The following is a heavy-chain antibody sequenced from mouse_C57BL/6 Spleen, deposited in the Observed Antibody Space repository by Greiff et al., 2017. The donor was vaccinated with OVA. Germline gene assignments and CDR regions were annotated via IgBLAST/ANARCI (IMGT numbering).Heavy chain of an antibody. D-gene: IGHD1-1*01. J-gene: IGHJ2*01. CDR3: ARDYYGSSDY. Sequence: EVQLQQSGGGLVKPGGSLKLSCAASGFTFSDYGMHWVRQAPEKGLEWVAYISSGSSTIYYADTVKGRFTISRDNAKNTLFLQMTSLRSEDTAMYYCARDYYGSSDYWGQGTTLTVSS. CDR2: ISSGSSTI. CDR1: GFTFSDYG. V-gene: IGHV5-17*01.